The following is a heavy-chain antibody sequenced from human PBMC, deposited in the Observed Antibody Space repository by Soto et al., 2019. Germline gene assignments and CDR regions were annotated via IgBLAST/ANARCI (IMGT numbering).Heavy chain of an antibody. V-gene: IGHV4-34*01. CDR3: ARRAGPGLIGY. Sequence: QVQLQQWGAGLLKPSETLSLTCAVYGGSFSGYYWSWIRQPPGKGLEWIGEINHSGSTNYNPSLKSRVTISVDTSKNQFSLKLSSVTAADTAVYYCARRAGPGLIGYWGQGTLVTVSS. CDR2: INHSGST. J-gene: IGHJ4*02. CDR1: GGSFSGYY.